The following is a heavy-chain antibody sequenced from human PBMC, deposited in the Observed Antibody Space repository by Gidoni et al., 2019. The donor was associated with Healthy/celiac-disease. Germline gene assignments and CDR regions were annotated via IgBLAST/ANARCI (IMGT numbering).Heavy chain of an antibody. CDR3: ARCRRNTGYYKVSDFDY. J-gene: IGHJ4*02. Sequence: QVQLQQWGAGLLTPSETLSLTCAVYGGSFSGYYWSWIRQPPGKGLEWIGEINHSGSTNYNPSLKSRVTISVDTSKNQFSLKLSSVTAADTAVYYCARCRRNTGYYKVSDFDYWGQGTLVTVSS. D-gene: IGHD3-9*01. CDR1: GGSFSGYY. CDR2: INHSGST. V-gene: IGHV4-34*01.